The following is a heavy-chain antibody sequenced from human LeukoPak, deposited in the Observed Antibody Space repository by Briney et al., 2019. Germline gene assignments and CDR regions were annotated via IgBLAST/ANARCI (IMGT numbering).Heavy chain of an antibody. CDR2: IIPIFGTA. D-gene: IGHD6-13*01. J-gene: IGHJ4*02. CDR3: ARDGDSIAAAVFPIA. V-gene: IGHV1-69*13. CDR1: GGTFSSYA. Sequence: SVKVSCKAPGGTFSSYAISWVRQAPGQGLEWMGGIIPIFGTANYAQKFQGRVTITADESTSTAYMELSSLRSEDTAVYYCARDGDSIAAAVFPIAWGQGTLVTVSS.